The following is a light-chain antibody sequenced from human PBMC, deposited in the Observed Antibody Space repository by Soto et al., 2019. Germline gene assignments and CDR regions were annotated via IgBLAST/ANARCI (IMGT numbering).Light chain of an antibody. CDR1: QSVSSN. CDR3: QQRSNWPPYT. J-gene: IGKJ2*01. Sequence: EIVMTQSPATLSVSPGERATLSCRASQSVSSNLAWYQQKPGQAPRLLIYGASTKATGIPARFSGSGSGTDFTLTISSLEPEDFAVYYCQQRSNWPPYTFGQGTKREIK. V-gene: IGKV3-11*01. CDR2: GAS.